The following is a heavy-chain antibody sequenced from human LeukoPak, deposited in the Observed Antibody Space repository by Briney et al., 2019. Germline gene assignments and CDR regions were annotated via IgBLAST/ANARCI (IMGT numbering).Heavy chain of an antibody. CDR1: GYTFTSSD. V-gene: IGHV1-8*03. CDR3: ARSATVTTFSHNDY. Sequence: ASVKVSCKASGYTFTSSDIYWVRQAPGQGLEWMGWMNPNSGNTSYAQKFQGRVTITRNTSISTAYMELSSLRSENTAVYRCARSATVTTFSHNDYWGQGTLVTVYS. D-gene: IGHD4-17*01. J-gene: IGHJ4*02. CDR2: MNPNSGNT.